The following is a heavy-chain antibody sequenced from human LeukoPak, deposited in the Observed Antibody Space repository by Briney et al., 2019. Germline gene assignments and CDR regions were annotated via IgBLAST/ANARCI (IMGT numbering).Heavy chain of an antibody. CDR1: GFSFRSYS. V-gene: IGHV3-21*01. CDR3: ARDQGDYGDFVY. J-gene: IGHJ4*02. CDR2: ITSSSNYI. Sequence: GGSLRLSCAASGFSFRSYSMNWVRQAPGKGLEWVSSITSSSNYIYYSDSVKGRFTISRDNAKNSLYLQMNSLRAEDTAVYYCARDQGDYGDFVYWGQGTLVTVSS. D-gene: IGHD4-17*01.